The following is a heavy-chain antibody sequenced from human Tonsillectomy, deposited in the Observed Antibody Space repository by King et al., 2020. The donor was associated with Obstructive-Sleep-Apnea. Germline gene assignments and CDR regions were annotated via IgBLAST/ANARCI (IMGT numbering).Heavy chain of an antibody. V-gene: IGHV4-39*07. J-gene: IGHJ6*02. CDR3: ALKYGMDV. Sequence: LQLQESGPGLVKPSETLSLTCTVSGGFISSSSYYWGWIRQPPGKGLEWIGNINYSGSTYYGPSLKSRVTLSIDTAKNEFSLKLSSVTAADTAVYYCALKYGMDVWGRGTTVTVSS. CDR2: INYSGST. CDR1: GGFISSSSYY.